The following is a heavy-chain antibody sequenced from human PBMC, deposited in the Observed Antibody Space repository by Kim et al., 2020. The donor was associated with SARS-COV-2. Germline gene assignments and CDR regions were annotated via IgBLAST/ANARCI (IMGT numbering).Heavy chain of an antibody. CDR2: IWYDGSNK. CDR3: AKELLKVYCSGGSCHVTSSYYYYYGMDV. V-gene: IGHV3-33*06. J-gene: IGHJ6*02. D-gene: IGHD2-15*01. CDR1: GFTFSSYD. Sequence: GGSLRLSCAASGFTFSSYDMHWVRQAPGTGLEWVAVIWYDGSNKYYADSVKGRFTISVDNSKTTRYVQLNSLRAEDTAVDYCAKELLKVYCSGGSCHVTSSYYYYYGMDVWGQGTPVTVSS.